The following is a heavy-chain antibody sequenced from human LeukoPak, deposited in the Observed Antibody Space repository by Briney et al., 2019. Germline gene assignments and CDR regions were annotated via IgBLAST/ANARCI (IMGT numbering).Heavy chain of an antibody. D-gene: IGHD7-27*01. V-gene: IGHV3-21*01. CDR2: ITSSSDYI. CDR1: GFTFSSYN. Sequence: PGGSLRLSCAASGFTFSSYNMNWVRQAPGKGLEWVSSITSSSDYIHYADSVKGRFTISRDNAKNSLYLQMNSLRDEDTAVYYCAIRTGVRYWYFDPWGRGTLVTVSS. J-gene: IGHJ2*01. CDR3: AIRTGVRYWYFDP.